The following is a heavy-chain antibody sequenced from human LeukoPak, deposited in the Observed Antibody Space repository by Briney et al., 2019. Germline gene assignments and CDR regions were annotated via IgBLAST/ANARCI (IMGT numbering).Heavy chain of an antibody. D-gene: IGHD6-13*01. J-gene: IGHJ4*02. CDR2: ISSSSSYI. CDR1: GFTFSSYS. Sequence: GGSLRLSCAASGFTFSSYSMSWVRQAPGKGLEWVSSISSSSSYIYYADSVKGRFTISRDNAKNSLYLQMNSLRAEDTAVYYCARDGSSWYPDYWGQGTLVTVSS. CDR3: ARDGSSWYPDY. V-gene: IGHV3-21*01.